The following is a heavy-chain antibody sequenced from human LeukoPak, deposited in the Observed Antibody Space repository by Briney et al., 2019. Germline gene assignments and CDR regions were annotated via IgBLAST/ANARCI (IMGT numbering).Heavy chain of an antibody. CDR3: AKDPGGLNPFDY. CDR1: GFTFSSYA. V-gene: IGHV3-23*01. D-gene: IGHD3-16*01. CDR2: ISGSGGST. Sequence: TVRSLRLSCAASGFTFSSYAMSWVRQAPGKGLEWVSAISGSGGSTYYADSVKGRFTISRDNSKNTLYLQMNSLRAEDTAVYYCAKDPGGLNPFDYWGQGTLVTVSS. J-gene: IGHJ4*02.